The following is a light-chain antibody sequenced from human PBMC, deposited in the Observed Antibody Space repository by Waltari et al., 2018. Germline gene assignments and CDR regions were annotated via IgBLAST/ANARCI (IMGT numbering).Light chain of an antibody. CDR3: QQSYSPPIT. Sequence: DIQMTQSPSSLSASVGGRVTITCRASQSISNYLSWYHHKPGEAPKLLIYVAPSLQSGGPPRFSGSGSGNDFTHTISNLQAEDIATYYCQQSYSPPITFGQGTRLEIK. V-gene: IGKV1-39*01. CDR1: QSISNY. CDR2: VAP. J-gene: IGKJ5*01.